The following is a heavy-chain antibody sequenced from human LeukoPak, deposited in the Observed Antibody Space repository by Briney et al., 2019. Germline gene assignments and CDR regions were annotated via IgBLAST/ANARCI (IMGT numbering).Heavy chain of an antibody. J-gene: IGHJ4*02. CDR1: GFTFSSYS. V-gene: IGHV3-21*01. Sequence: PGGSLRLSCAASGFTFSSYSMNWVRQAPGKGLEWVSSISSSSSYIYYADSVKGRFTISRDNAKNSLYLQMNSLRAEDTAVYYCARVPMPYGSGSHPDYWGQGTLVTVSS. CDR3: ARVPMPYGSGSHPDY. D-gene: IGHD3-10*01. CDR2: ISSSSSYI.